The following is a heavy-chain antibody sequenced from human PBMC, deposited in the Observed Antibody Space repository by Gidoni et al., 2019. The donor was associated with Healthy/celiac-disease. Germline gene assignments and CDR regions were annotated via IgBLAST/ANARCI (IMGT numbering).Heavy chain of an antibody. J-gene: IGHJ4*02. CDR3: ARDQAKQDYGDFFDY. CDR2: ISSSSSYI. CDR1: GFTFSRYS. Sequence: EVQLVESGGGLVKPGGSLRLSCAASGFTFSRYSMNWVRQAQGKGLEWVSSISSSSSYIYYADSVKGRFTISRDNAKNSLYLQMNSLRAEDTAVYYCARDQAKQDYGDFFDYWGQGTLVTVSS. D-gene: IGHD4-17*01. V-gene: IGHV3-21*01.